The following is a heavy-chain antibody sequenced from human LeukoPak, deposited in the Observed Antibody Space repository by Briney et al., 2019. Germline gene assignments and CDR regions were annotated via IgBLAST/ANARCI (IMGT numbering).Heavy chain of an antibody. CDR3: ARDLDYGSGSYYFDY. Sequence: SETLSLTCTVSGGSISSYYWSWIRQPPGKGLEWIGYIYYSGSTNYNPSLKSRVTMSVDTSKNQFSLKLSSVTAADTAVYYCARDLDYGSGSYYFDYWGQGTLVTVSS. D-gene: IGHD3-10*01. J-gene: IGHJ4*02. V-gene: IGHV4-59*12. CDR1: GGSISSYY. CDR2: IYYSGST.